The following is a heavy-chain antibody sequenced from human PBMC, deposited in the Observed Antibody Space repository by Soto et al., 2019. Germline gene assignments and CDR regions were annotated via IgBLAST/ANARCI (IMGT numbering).Heavy chain of an antibody. CDR1: GGSVSSGSYY. CDR2: IYYSGST. V-gene: IGHV4-61*01. D-gene: IGHD5-18*01. Sequence: KASETLSLTCTVSGGSVSSGSYYWSWIRQPPGKGLEWIGYIYYSGSTNYNPSLKSRVTISVDTSKNQFSLKLSSVTAADTAVYYCARDQRIQLWLRYYYYGMDVWGQGTTVTVSS. J-gene: IGHJ6*02. CDR3: ARDQRIQLWLRYYYYGMDV.